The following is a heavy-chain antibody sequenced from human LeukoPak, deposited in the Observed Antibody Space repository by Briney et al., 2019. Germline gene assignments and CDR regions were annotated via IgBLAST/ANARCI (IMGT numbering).Heavy chain of an antibody. D-gene: IGHD1-26*01. CDR1: GFTFSSYA. V-gene: IGHV3-23*01. Sequence: GWSLTLSCAASGFTFSSYAMSWVRQAPAKGLEWVSAISGSGGSTYYADSVKGRFTISRDNSKNTLYLQMNSLRAEDTAVYYCAKGNWGERLDWYFDLWGRGTLVTVSS. CDR2: ISGSGGST. CDR3: AKGNWGERLDWYFDL. J-gene: IGHJ2*01.